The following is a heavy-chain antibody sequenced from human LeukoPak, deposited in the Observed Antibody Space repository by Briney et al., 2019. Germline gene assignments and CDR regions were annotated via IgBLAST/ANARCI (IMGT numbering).Heavy chain of an antibody. Sequence: GGSLRLSCAASGFTFSTWSMNWVRQAPGKGLEWVGFIRSKVYGGTTYYAASVKGRFTISRDDSKNIAYLRMNSLKSEDTAVYYCSRGRAVRYWGQGTLVTVSS. D-gene: IGHD3-10*01. J-gene: IGHJ4*02. V-gene: IGHV3-49*04. CDR2: IRSKVYGGTT. CDR3: SRGRAVRY. CDR1: GFTFSTWS.